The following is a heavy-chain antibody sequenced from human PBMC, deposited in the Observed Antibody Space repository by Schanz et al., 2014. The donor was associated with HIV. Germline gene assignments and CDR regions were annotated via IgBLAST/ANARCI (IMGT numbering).Heavy chain of an antibody. V-gene: IGHV3-11*01. Sequence: QVQLVESGGGLVKPGGSLRLSCAASGLAFNDYYMSWLRQAPGKGLEWVSYISSSGGTIFYADSVKGRFTISRDNAKNSLYLQMNSLRAEDTALYYCAGEVGYSYGYGYFDYWGQGTLVTVSS. CDR2: ISSSGGTI. J-gene: IGHJ4*02. CDR3: AGEVGYSYGYGYFDY. D-gene: IGHD5-18*01. CDR1: GLAFNDYY.